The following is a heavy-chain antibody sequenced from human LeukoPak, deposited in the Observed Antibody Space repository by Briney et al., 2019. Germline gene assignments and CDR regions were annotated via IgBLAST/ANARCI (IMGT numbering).Heavy chain of an antibody. V-gene: IGHV1-2*02. CDR2: INPNSGGT. CDR1: GYTFTGYY. CDR3: ARVYAAAAGSFDY. J-gene: IGHJ4*02. D-gene: IGHD6-13*01. Sequence: ASVKGSCKASGYTFTGYYMHWVRQAPGQGLEWMGWINPNSGGTNYAQKFQGRVTMTRDTSISTAYMELSRLRSDDTPVYYCARVYAAAAGSFDYWGQGTLVTVSS.